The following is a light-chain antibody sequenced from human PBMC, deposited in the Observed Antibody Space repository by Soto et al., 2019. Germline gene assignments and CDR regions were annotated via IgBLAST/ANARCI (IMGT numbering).Light chain of an antibody. Sequence: EIVLTQYPGPLSLSPGERSTLSCMASQSVSSSYLAWYQQKPGQAPRLLIYGASSRATGIPDRFSGSGSGTDFTLTISRLEPEDFAVYYCQQYGSSPWTFGQGTKVDIK. CDR2: GAS. J-gene: IGKJ1*01. CDR1: QSVSSSY. V-gene: IGKV3-20*01. CDR3: QQYGSSPWT.